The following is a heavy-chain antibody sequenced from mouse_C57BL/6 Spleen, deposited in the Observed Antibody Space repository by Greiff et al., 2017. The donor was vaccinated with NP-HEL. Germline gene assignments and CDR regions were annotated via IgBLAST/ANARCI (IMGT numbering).Heavy chain of an antibody. D-gene: IGHD1-1*01. V-gene: IGHV1-7*01. CDR3: ARGYYGSSYGFAY. CDR2: INPSSGYT. CDR1: GYTFTSYW. Sequence: VQLQQSGAEPAKPGASVKLSCKASGYTFTSYWMHWVKQRPGQGLEWIGYINPSSGYTKYNQKFKDKATLTADKSSSTAYMQLSSLTYEDSAVYYCARGYYGSSYGFAYWGQGTLVTVSA. J-gene: IGHJ3*01.